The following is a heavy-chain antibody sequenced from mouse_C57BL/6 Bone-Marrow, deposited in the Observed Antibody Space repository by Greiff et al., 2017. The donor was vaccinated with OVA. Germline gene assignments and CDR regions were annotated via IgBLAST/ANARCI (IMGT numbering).Heavy chain of an antibody. V-gene: IGHV3-8*01. J-gene: IGHJ1*03. CDR1: GYSITSDY. D-gene: IGHD1-1*01. CDR3: ARYVRAVVEGYWYFDV. CDR2: ISYSGST. Sequence: EVQLQESGPGLAKPSQTLSLTCSVTGYSITSDYWNWIRKFPGNKLEYMGYISYSGSTYYNPSLKSRISITRDTSKNQYYLQLNSVTTEDTATYYCARYVRAVVEGYWYFDVWGTGTTVTVSS.